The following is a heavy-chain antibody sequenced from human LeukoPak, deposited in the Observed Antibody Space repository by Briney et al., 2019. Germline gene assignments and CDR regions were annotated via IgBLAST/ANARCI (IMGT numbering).Heavy chain of an antibody. Sequence: SQTLSLTCTVSGGSISSGGYYWSWIRQHPGKGLEWIGYIYYSGSTYYNPSLKSRVTISVDTSKNQFSLKLSSVTAADTAVYYCARGPPSRYSSSWFPGYWGQGTLVTVSS. CDR2: IYYSGST. D-gene: IGHD6-13*01. CDR1: GGSISSGGYY. V-gene: IGHV4-31*03. J-gene: IGHJ4*02. CDR3: ARGPPSRYSSSWFPGY.